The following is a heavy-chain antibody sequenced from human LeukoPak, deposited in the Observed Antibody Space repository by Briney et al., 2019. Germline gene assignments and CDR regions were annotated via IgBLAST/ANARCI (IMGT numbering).Heavy chain of an antibody. CDR1: GGSISSYY. V-gene: IGHV4-59*08. CDR2: IYYSGST. Sequence: SETLSLTCTVSGGSISSYYWSWIRQPPGKGLEWIGYIYYSGSTNYNPSLKSRVTISVDTSKNQFSLKLSPVTAADTAVYYCAGAYSSGLFDNWGQGTLVTVSS. J-gene: IGHJ4*02. D-gene: IGHD6-19*01. CDR3: AGAYSSGLFDN.